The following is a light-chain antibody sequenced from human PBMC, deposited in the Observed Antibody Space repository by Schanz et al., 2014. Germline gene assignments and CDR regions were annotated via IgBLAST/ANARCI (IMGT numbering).Light chain of an antibody. CDR1: RSNIGSNS. Sequence: QSALAQPPSASETPGQRISISCSGGRSNIGSNSVNWYQQLPGTAPKLLIYSNDRRPSGVPDRFSASKSGTSASLAISGLQSEDEADYYCAAWDDSLNGPVFGGGTKLTVL. CDR3: AAWDDSLNGPV. V-gene: IGLV1-44*01. J-gene: IGLJ3*02. CDR2: SND.